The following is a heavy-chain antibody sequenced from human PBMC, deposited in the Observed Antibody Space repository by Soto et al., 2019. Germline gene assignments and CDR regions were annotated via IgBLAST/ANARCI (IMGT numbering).Heavy chain of an antibody. Sequence: EVQLVESGGGLVKPGGSLRLSCAASGFSFSNAWMKWVRQAPGKGLEWVGRIKSEANGGTTDHAAAVKGRFIISRDDSKNMLFLQMDSLITEDSAVYYCAYYRDGSARHVDFWGQGTLVTVSS. CDR3: AYYRDGSARHVDF. CDR2: IKSEANGGTT. D-gene: IGHD3-22*01. CDR1: GFSFSNAW. J-gene: IGHJ4*02. V-gene: IGHV3-15*07.